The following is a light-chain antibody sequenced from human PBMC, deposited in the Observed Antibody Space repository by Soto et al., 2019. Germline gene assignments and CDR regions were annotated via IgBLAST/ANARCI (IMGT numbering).Light chain of an antibody. CDR2: DVS. CDR1: SSDVGGYNY. Sequence: QSALTQPRSVSWSPGQSVTISCIGTSSDVGGYNYVSWYQQHPGKAPKLMIYDVSKRPSGVPDRFSGSKSGNTASLTISGLQAEDEADYYCCSYAGSYVFGTGTKLTVL. J-gene: IGLJ1*01. CDR3: CSYAGSYV. V-gene: IGLV2-11*01.